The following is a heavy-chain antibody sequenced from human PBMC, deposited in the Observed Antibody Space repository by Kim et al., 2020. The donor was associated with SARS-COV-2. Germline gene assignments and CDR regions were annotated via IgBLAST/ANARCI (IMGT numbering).Heavy chain of an antibody. Sequence: SETLSLTCTVSGGSISSGGYYWSWIRQHPGKGLEWIGYIYYSGSTYYNPSLKSRVTISVDTPKNQFSLKLSSVTAADTAVYYCARFSTQTLDYGDYAFYFDYWGQGTLVTVSS. CDR3: ARFSTQTLDYGDYAFYFDY. V-gene: IGHV4-31*03. J-gene: IGHJ4*02. D-gene: IGHD4-17*01. CDR1: GGSISSGGYY. CDR2: IYYSGST.